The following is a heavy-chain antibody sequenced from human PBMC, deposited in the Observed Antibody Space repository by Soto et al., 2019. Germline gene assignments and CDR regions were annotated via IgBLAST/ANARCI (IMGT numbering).Heavy chain of an antibody. D-gene: IGHD6-19*01. Sequence: GGSLRLSCAASGFTFSSQAMSWVRQAPGKGLEWVSVISGSGGSTYYADSVKGRFTISRDNSENTLYLQMNSLRADDTAVYYCAKVGLSGSRKGWFDPWGQGTLVTVSS. J-gene: IGHJ5*02. V-gene: IGHV3-23*01. CDR2: ISGSGGST. CDR3: AKVGLSGSRKGWFDP. CDR1: GFTFSSQA.